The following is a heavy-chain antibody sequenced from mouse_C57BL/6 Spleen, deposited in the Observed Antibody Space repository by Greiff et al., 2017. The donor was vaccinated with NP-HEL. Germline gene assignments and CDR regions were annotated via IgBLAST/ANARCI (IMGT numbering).Heavy chain of an antibody. CDR2: INPNNGGT. CDR3: AKEGPAPDY. V-gene: IGHV1-26*01. Sequence: VQLQQSGPELVKPGASVKISCKASGYTFTDYYMNWVKQSHGKSLEWIGDINPNNGGTSYNQKFKGKATLTVDKSSSTAYMELRSLTSEDSAVYYCAKEGPAPDYWGQGTTLTVSS. D-gene: IGHD3-3*01. CDR1: GYTFTDYY. J-gene: IGHJ2*01.